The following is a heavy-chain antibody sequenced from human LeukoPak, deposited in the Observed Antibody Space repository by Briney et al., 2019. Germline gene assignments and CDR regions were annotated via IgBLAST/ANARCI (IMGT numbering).Heavy chain of an antibody. Sequence: ASVKVSCKASGYTFTDYYMHWVRQAPGQGLEWMGWINPNSGGTNYAQSFQGRVTVTRDTSISTAFMELSSLRSDDAALYYCARGRYCSSTSCSHFDYWGQGTLVTVSP. CDR2: INPNSGGT. D-gene: IGHD2-2*01. J-gene: IGHJ4*02. CDR1: GYTFTDYY. V-gene: IGHV1-2*02. CDR3: ARGRYCSSTSCSHFDY.